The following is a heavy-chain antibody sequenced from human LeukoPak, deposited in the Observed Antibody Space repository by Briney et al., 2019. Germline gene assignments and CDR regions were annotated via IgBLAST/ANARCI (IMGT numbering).Heavy chain of an antibody. J-gene: IGHJ5*02. V-gene: IGHV4-34*01. CDR3: ARRGYCSSTSCYPVPNWFDP. CDR1: GGSFSGYY. D-gene: IGHD2-2*01. CDR2: INHSRST. Sequence: SETLSLTCAVYGGSFSGYYWSWIRQPPGKGLEWIGEINHSRSTNYNPSLKSRVTISVDTSKNQFSRKLSSVTAADTAVYYCARRGYCSSTSCYPVPNWFDPWGQGTLVTVSS.